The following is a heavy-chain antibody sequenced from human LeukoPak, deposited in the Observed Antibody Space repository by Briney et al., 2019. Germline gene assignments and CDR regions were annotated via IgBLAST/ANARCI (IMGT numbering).Heavy chain of an antibody. J-gene: IGHJ1*01. CDR1: GGSFSGYY. CDR3: ARYSQRYFQH. D-gene: IGHD2-15*01. CDR2: INHSGST. Sequence: SETLSLTCAVYGGSFSGYYWSWIRQPPGKGLEWIGEINHSGSTNYNPSLKSRVTISVDTSKNQFSLKPSSVTAADTAVYYCARYSQRYFQHWGQGTLVTVSS. V-gene: IGHV4-34*01.